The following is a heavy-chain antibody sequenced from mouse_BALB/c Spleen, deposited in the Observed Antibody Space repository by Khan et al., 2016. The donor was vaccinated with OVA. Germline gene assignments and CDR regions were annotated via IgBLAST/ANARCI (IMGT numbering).Heavy chain of an antibody. Sequence: QVQLQQSGAELVRPGVSVKISCKGSGYTFTDYAMHWVKQSHAKSLEWIGVISTYYDDADYNQRFQGKASMTVDRSSSTAYLELARLTSEDSAIYYCARGGRFAYWGQGTLVTGSA. CDR3: ARGGRFAY. CDR1: GYTFTDYA. J-gene: IGHJ3*01. V-gene: IGHV1S137*01. CDR2: ISTYYDDA. D-gene: IGHD1-1*02.